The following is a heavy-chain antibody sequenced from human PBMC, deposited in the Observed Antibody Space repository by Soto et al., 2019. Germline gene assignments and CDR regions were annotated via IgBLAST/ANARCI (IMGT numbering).Heavy chain of an antibody. CDR2: ISYDGSNK. CDR3: ARGYITMILVALDDAFDI. V-gene: IGHV3-30*03. CDR1: GFTFSSYG. J-gene: IGHJ3*02. Sequence: PGGSLRLSCAASGFTFSSYGMHWVRQAPGKGLEWVAVISYDGSNKYYADSVKGRFTISRDNSKNTLYLQMNSLRAEDTAVYYCARGYITMILVALDDAFDIWGQGPMVTVSS. D-gene: IGHD3-22*01.